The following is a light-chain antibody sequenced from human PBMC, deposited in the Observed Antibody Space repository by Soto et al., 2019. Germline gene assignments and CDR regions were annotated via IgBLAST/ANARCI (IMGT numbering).Light chain of an antibody. V-gene: IGKV3-15*01. CDR3: QQYNSWLWT. CDR2: GAS. J-gene: IGKJ1*01. CDR1: QSLSSRN. Sequence: ELVLTQSPGTLSLSPGARATLSCRASQSLSSRNLAWYQQKPGQAPRLLIYGASTRATGIPARFSVSGSGTELTIIISSLQSEDAAVYDGQQYNSWLWTFGQGTKVDI.